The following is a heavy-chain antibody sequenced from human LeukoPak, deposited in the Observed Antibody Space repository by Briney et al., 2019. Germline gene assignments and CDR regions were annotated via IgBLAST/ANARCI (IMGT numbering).Heavy chain of an antibody. CDR3: ARVGEGRYYLYYYMDV. V-gene: IGHV3-64*01. CDR2: ISKNGGNT. Sequence: GGSLRLSCAASGFTLSSYAMHWVRQAPGKGLEYVSAISKNGGNTYYANPAKGRFSISRDNSKNTLYLQMGSLRTEDMAVYYCARVGEGRYYLYYYMDVWGKGTTVTVSS. J-gene: IGHJ6*03. D-gene: IGHD2/OR15-2a*01. CDR1: GFTLSSYA.